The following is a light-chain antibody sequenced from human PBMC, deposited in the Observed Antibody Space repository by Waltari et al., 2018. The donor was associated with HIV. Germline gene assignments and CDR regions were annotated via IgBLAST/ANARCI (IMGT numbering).Light chain of an antibody. CDR2: GNT. CDR1: SSNIGAGYD. J-gene: IGLJ2*01. Sequence: QSVLTQPPSVSGAPGQRVTISCTGGSSNIGAGYDVHWYQQLPGTAPKLLIYGNTNRPSGVPDRFAGSKSGTSASLAITGRQAEDDSDYYCQSYDSSLSGVVFGGGTKLTVL. CDR3: QSYDSSLSGVV. V-gene: IGLV1-40*01.